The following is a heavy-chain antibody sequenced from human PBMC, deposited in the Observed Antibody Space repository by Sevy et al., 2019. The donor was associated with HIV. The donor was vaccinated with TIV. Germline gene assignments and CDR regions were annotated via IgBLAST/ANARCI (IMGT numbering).Heavy chain of an antibody. J-gene: IGHJ3*02. CDR3: ASDFGYGYWHVFHI. Sequence: SETLSLTCSVSGGSLSSHYWSWIRQPPGKGLEWIGYIYYTESTNYSPSPKSRVTISLDTSKNQVSLKLRSVSAADTAVHYSASDFGYGYWHVFHIWGQGTMVTVSS. CDR1: GGSLSSHY. D-gene: IGHD2-8*02. CDR2: IYYTEST. V-gene: IGHV4-59*11.